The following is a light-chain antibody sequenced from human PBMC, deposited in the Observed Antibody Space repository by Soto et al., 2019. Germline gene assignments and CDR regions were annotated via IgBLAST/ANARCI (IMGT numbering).Light chain of an antibody. Sequence: DIVMTQSPLSLPVTPGEPASISCRSSQSLLHSNGYNYLDWYLQKPGQSPRLLIYLGSNRASGVPDRFSGSGSGTDFTLKISRVEAEDVGVYYCMQALQTPCTFGQGTKVEIK. CDR1: QSLLHSNGYNY. V-gene: IGKV2-28*01. J-gene: IGKJ1*01. CDR3: MQALQTPCT. CDR2: LGS.